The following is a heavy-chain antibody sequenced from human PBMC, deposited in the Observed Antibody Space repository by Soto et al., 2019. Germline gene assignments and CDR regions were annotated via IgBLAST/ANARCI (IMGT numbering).Heavy chain of an antibody. V-gene: IGHV1-3*01. Sequence: QVHLVRSGAEVQKPGASVKVPCKASGYTFSNYAVHWVRQAPGQRLEWMGWINAGNGNTRYSQEFQGRVTISRDTSARTVYMELNGLRSEDTAVYFCARGHLAVVPVASWFYYMDVWGNGTTVTVSS. D-gene: IGHD2-2*01. J-gene: IGHJ6*03. CDR1: GYTFSNYA. CDR2: INAGNGNT. CDR3: ARGHLAVVPVASWFYYMDV.